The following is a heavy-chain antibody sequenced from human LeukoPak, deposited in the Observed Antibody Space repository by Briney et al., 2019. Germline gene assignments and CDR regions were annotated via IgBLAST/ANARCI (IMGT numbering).Heavy chain of an antibody. CDR2: ISGSGGST. D-gene: IGHD5-12*01. CDR1: GFTFSSYA. CDR3: AQRGGSGYEGFDY. V-gene: IGHV3-23*01. J-gene: IGHJ4*02. Sequence: GGPLRLSCAASGFTFSSYAMSWVRQAPGKGLEWVSAISGSGGSTYYADSVKGRFTISRDNSKNTLYLQMNSLRAEDTAVYYCAQRGGSGYEGFDYWGQGTLVTVSS.